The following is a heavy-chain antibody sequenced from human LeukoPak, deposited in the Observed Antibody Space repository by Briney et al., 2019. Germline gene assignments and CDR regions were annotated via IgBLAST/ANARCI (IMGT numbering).Heavy chain of an antibody. J-gene: IGHJ4*02. CDR3: ARDADDSTSFDY. CDR2: INHSGST. Sequence: SETLSLTCAVYGGSFSGYYWSWIRQPPGKGLEWIGEINHSGSTNYNPSLKSRVTISVDTSKNQFSLKLSSVTAADTAVYYCARDADDSTSFDYWGQGTLVTVSS. V-gene: IGHV4-34*01. CDR1: GGSFSGYY. D-gene: IGHD3-9*01.